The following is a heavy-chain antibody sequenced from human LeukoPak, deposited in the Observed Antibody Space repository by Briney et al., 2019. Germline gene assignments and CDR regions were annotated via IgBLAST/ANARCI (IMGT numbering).Heavy chain of an antibody. J-gene: IGHJ4*02. CDR1: GFTFSSYS. CDR3: ARDCSSTSGCWGP. CDR2: ISSSSSYI. D-gene: IGHD2-2*01. V-gene: IGHV3-21*01. Sequence: GGSLRLSCAASGFTFSSYSMNWVRQAPGKGLEWVSSISSSSSYIYYADSVKGRFTISRDNAKNSLYLQMNSLRAEDTAVYYRARDCSSTSGCWGPWGQGTLVTVSS.